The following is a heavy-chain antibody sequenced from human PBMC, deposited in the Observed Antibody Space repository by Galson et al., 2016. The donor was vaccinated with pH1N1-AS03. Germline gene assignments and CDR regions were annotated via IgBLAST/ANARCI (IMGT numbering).Heavy chain of an antibody. Sequence: SLRLSCAASEFSFSRFVMAWVRQAPGKGLEWVSSIIGSGENTWYAESAKGRFTISRDNSKNTLYLQLNSLRAEDTALYYCAKGSGYCSDATCYRFDRWGQGTLVTVSS. V-gene: IGHV3-23*01. CDR1: EFSFSRFV. CDR3: AKGSGYCSDATCYRFDR. D-gene: IGHD2-15*01. CDR2: IIGSGENT. J-gene: IGHJ4*02.